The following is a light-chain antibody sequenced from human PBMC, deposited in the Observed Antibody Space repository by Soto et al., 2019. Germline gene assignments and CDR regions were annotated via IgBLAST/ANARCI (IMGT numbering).Light chain of an antibody. V-gene: IGKV3-15*01. CDR3: QQYNNWGT. CDR2: GAS. Sequence: EIVMTQSTATLSLSPGERATLSCRASQSVSSNLAWYQQKPGQAPRLLIYGASPRAAGIPARFSGSGSGTEFTLTISSLQSEDFAVYYCQQYNNWGTFGRGTKVDI. J-gene: IGKJ4*02. CDR1: QSVSSN.